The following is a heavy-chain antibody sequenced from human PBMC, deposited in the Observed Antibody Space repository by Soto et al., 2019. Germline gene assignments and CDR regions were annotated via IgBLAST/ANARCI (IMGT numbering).Heavy chain of an antibody. V-gene: IGHV3-23*01. D-gene: IGHD6-13*01. CDR1: GFTFSSYA. CDR2: ISGSGGST. Sequence: SLRLSCAASGFTFSSYAMSWVRQAPGKGLEWVSTISGSGGSTYYADSVKGRFTISRDNSKNTLYLQMNSLRAEDTAVYYCAKETGYSSSWEKIDYWGQGTLVTVSS. CDR3: AKETGYSSSWEKIDY. J-gene: IGHJ4*02.